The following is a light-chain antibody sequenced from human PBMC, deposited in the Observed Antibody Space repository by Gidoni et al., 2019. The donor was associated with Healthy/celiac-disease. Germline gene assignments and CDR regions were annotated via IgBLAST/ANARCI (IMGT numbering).Light chain of an antibody. CDR3: NSRDSSGIRNYV. Sequence: SSELTQDPAVSVALGQTVRITCQGDSLRSYYASWYQQKPGQAPVLVIYGKNNRPSGIPDRFSGSSSGNTASLTITGAQAEDEADYYCNSRDSSGIRNYVFGTGTKVTVL. CDR2: GKN. V-gene: IGLV3-19*01. CDR1: SLRSYY. J-gene: IGLJ1*01.